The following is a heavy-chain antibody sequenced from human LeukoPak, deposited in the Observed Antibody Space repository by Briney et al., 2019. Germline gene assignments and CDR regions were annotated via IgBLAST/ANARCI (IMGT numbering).Heavy chain of an antibody. Sequence: PSETLSLTCTVSGGSISSYYWSWIRQPAGKGLEWIGRIYNSGSTNYNSSLKSRVTMSVDTSKNQFSLKVSSVTAADTAVYYCVRSIGSSAIDYWGQGTLVTVSS. J-gene: IGHJ4*02. D-gene: IGHD6-6*01. V-gene: IGHV4-4*07. CDR1: GGSISSYY. CDR2: IYNSGST. CDR3: VRSIGSSAIDY.